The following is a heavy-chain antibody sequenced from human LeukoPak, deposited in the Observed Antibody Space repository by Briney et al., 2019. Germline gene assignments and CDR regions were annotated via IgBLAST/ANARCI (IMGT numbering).Heavy chain of an antibody. CDR3: ARGLYGSGRRSLMAH. CDR1: GFPFHNYW. CDR2: INQDDNEK. Sequence: GGSLRLSCAASGFPFHNYWMTWVRQAPGKGLEWVANINQDDNEKYYLDSVKGRFTISRDNAETSLFLQMTSLRVEDTAIYYCARGLYGSGRRSLMAHWGPGTLVAVSS. J-gene: IGHJ4*02. V-gene: IGHV3-7*01. D-gene: IGHD3-10*01.